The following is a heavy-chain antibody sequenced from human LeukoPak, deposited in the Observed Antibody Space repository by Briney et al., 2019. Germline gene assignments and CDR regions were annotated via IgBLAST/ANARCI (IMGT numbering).Heavy chain of an antibody. V-gene: IGHV4-61*02. Sequence: SETLSLSCTVSGGSISSGIYYWSWIRQPAGKGLEWIGRIYTSGSTNYNPSLKSRVTISVDTSKNQFSLKLSSVTAADTAVYYCARQASHLNYWGQGTLVTVSS. J-gene: IGHJ4*02. D-gene: IGHD2-2*01. CDR1: GGSISSGIYY. CDR3: ARQASHLNY. CDR2: IYTSGST.